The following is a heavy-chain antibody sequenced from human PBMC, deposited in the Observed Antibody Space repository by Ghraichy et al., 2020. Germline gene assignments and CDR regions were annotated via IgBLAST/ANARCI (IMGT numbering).Heavy chain of an antibody. CDR3: ARAQLKRCSSTSCYSDLWYSSSSRRAFDI. J-gene: IGHJ3*02. Sequence: SETLSLTCAVYGGSFSGYYWSWIRQPPGKGLEWIGEINHSGSTNYNPSLKSRVTISVDTSKNQFSLKLSSVTAADTAVYYCARAQLKRCSSTSCYSDLWYSSSSRRAFDIWGQGTMVTVSS. V-gene: IGHV4-34*01. CDR2: INHSGST. CDR1: GGSFSGYY. D-gene: IGHD2-2*01.